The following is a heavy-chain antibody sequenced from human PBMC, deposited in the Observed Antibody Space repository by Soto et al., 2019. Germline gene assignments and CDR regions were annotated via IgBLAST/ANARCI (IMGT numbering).Heavy chain of an antibody. V-gene: IGHV4-61*01. J-gene: IGHJ6*02. CDR1: GGSVSSGSHY. D-gene: IGHD2-21*02. Sequence: SETLSLTCTVSGGSVSSGSHYWRWIRQPPGKGLEWIGQIYYSGSTNYNPSLKSRVTISVDTSKNQFSLELSSVTAADTAVYYCARDFCGGDCSDDYYYYAMDVWGQGTTVTVS. CDR2: IYYSGST. CDR3: ARDFCGGDCSDDYYYYAMDV.